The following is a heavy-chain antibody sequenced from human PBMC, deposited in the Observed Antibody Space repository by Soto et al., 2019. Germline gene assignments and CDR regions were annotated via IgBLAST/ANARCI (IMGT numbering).Heavy chain of an antibody. CDR2: IYYSGST. CDR3: ASRLTLATNTGDAFDL. V-gene: IGHV4-59*01. D-gene: IGHD3-9*01. CDR1: SGSIINYY. J-gene: IGHJ3*01. Sequence: QVQLQESGPGLVKPSETLSLTCTVSSGSIINYYWSWIRQPPGKGLEWIGFIYYSGSTNYNSFLKSRVTMSVEMSRQQLSLKLNSVTAADTAVYYCASRLTLATNTGDAFDLWGQGTMVTVSS.